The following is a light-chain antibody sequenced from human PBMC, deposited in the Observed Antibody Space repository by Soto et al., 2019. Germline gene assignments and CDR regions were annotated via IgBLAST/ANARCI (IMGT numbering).Light chain of an antibody. CDR3: QQYGSSPTWT. V-gene: IGKV3-20*01. Sequence: ESVLTQSPGTLYLSPGERATLSCRASQSVSSNYLAWYQQKPGQAPRLLIYGASTRATGIPDRFSGSGSGTDFTLTISRLETEDSAVYYCQQYGSSPTWTFGQGTKVDIK. CDR2: GAS. CDR1: QSVSSNY. J-gene: IGKJ1*01.